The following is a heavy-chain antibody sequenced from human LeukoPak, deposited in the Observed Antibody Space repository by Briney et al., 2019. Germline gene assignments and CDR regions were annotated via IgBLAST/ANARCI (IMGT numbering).Heavy chain of an antibody. CDR3: CRDGGESDYSAFDI. Sequence: GGSLRLSCAAFGFTFSDYILDWVRQAPGKGLEWVGRIRRGANSYTTEYAASVKGRFTISRADSRNSLYLHMNSLKTEDTAVYHCCRDGGESDYSAFDIWGHGTVVTVSS. V-gene: IGHV3-72*01. CDR1: GFTFSDYI. CDR2: IRRGANSYTT. J-gene: IGHJ3*02. D-gene: IGHD3-16*01.